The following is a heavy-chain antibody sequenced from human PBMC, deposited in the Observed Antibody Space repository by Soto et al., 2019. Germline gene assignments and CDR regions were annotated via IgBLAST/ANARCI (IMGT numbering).Heavy chain of an antibody. J-gene: IGHJ4*01. V-gene: IGHV1-18*01. CDR1: GYTFTTYG. CDR3: ARGRYGDY. D-gene: IGHD1-1*01. CDR2: ISAHNGNT. Sequence: QVHLVQSGAEVRKPGASVKVSCKGSGYTFTTYGITWVRQAPGQGLEWMGWISAHNGNTNYAQKLQGIGTVTRDTSTSTDYMELRNLRSDDTAVYYCARGRYGDYWGHGALVTVSS.